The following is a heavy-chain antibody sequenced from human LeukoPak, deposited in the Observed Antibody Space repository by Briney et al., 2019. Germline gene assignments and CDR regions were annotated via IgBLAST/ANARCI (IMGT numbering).Heavy chain of an antibody. Sequence: PGGSLRLSCAASGFTLSSYSMNWVRQAPGKGLEWVSSISSSSSYIYYADSVKGRFTISRDNAKNSLYLQMNSLRAEDTAVYYCARNNFDWLLDFDYWGQGTLVTVSS. V-gene: IGHV3-21*01. J-gene: IGHJ4*02. CDR3: ARNNFDWLLDFDY. CDR1: GFTLSSYS. D-gene: IGHD3-9*01. CDR2: ISSSSSYI.